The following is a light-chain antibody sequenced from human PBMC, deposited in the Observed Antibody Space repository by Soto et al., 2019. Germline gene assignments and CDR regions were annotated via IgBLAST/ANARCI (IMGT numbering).Light chain of an antibody. CDR2: DAS. CDR1: QDVSSK. J-gene: IGKJ4*01. CDR3: QQYIRWPLT. V-gene: IGKV3D-15*01. Sequence: ELVVTHSQATLSVSPGERVTLSCRTSQDVSSKLAWYQQKAGQAPSLLIYDASTRATGTPARFSGSGSGTEFTLAVSSLQSEDYAVYFCQQYIRWPLTFGGGTKVDIK.